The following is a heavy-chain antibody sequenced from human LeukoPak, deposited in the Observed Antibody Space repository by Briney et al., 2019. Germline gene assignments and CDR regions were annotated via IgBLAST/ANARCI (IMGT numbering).Heavy chain of an antibody. Sequence: GGSLRLSCAASGFTFSSYSMNWVRQAPGKGLEWVSSISSSSSYIYYADSVKGRFTISRDNAKNSLYLQMNSLRAEDTAVHYCARARGSGYCSGGSCYLVYYYYGMDVWGQGTTVTVSS. J-gene: IGHJ6*02. CDR1: GFTFSSYS. CDR2: ISSSSSYI. D-gene: IGHD2-15*01. CDR3: ARARGSGYCSGGSCYLVYYYYGMDV. V-gene: IGHV3-21*01.